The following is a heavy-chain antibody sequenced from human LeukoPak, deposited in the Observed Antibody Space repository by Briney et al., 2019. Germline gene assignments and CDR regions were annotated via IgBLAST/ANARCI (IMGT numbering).Heavy chain of an antibody. CDR2: ISSSGSTI. CDR3: AFGSSGWYPDY. Sequence: GGSLRLSCAASGFTFSSYEMNWVRQAPGKGLEWVSYISSSGSTIYYADSVKGRFTISRDNAKNSLYLQMNSLRAEDTAVYYCAFGSSGWYPDYWGQGTLVSVSS. J-gene: IGHJ4*02. D-gene: IGHD6-19*01. CDR1: GFTFSSYE. V-gene: IGHV3-48*03.